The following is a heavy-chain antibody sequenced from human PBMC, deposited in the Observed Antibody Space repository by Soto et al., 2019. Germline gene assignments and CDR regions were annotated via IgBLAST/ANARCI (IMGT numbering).Heavy chain of an antibody. CDR2: IYYSGST. J-gene: IGHJ4*02. V-gene: IGHV4-31*03. Sequence: PSETLSLTCTVSGGSISSGGYYWSWIRQHPGKGLEWIGYIYYSGSTYYNPSLKSRVTISVDTSKNQFSLKLSSVTAADTAVYYCARGIVPPNRYFDYWGQGTLVTVSS. D-gene: IGHD2-8*01. CDR3: ARGIVPPNRYFDY. CDR1: GGSISSGGYY.